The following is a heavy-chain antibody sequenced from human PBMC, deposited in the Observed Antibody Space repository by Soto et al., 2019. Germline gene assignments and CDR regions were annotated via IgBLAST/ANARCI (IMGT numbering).Heavy chain of an antibody. CDR3: ATYTSVDY. J-gene: IGHJ4*02. CDR2: IYSGGST. Sequence: EVQLVETGGGLIQPGGSLRLSCAASGFTVSNNYMSWVRQAPGKGLEWVSLIYSGGSTFYADSVKGRFTISRDNSKNTLFRQMNSLRAEDTAVYFCATYTSVDYWGQGTLVTVSS. V-gene: IGHV3-53*02. D-gene: IGHD6-25*01. CDR1: GFTVSNNY.